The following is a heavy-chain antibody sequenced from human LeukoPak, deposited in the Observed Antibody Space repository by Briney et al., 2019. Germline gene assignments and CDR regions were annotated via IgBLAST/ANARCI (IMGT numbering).Heavy chain of an antibody. CDR1: GFTFSDYS. Sequence: GGSLRLSCTASGFTFSDYSMNWVRQAPGKGLEWISYIGIDSGNTNYADSVKGRFTISGDKAKNSLYLQMDSLRVEDTAVYYCARDYKYAFDNWGQGTLVTVSS. CDR2: IGIDSGNT. V-gene: IGHV3-48*01. D-gene: IGHD5-24*01. CDR3: ARDYKYAFDN. J-gene: IGHJ4*02.